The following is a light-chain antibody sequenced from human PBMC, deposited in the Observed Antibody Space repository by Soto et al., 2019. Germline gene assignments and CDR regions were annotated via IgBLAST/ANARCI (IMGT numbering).Light chain of an antibody. CDR1: QSVSSNY. J-gene: IGKJ1*01. CDR3: QQYDNFPGT. CDR2: GAS. Sequence: EIVVTQSPGTLSLSPGERATLSCRASQSVSSNYLAWYQQKPGQAPRLLIHGASSTATGIPDRFSGSGSGTDFNLAISRLEPEDFVVYYCQQYDNFPGTFGQGTKVEIK. V-gene: IGKV3-20*01.